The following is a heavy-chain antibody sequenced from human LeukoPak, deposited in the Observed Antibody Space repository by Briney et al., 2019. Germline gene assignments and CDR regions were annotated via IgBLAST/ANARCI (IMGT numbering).Heavy chain of an antibody. CDR3: ARELHPTRDYDFWSGPYYYYYMDV. D-gene: IGHD3-3*01. V-gene: IGHV1-18*01. J-gene: IGHJ6*03. CDR2: ISAYSGNT. Sequence: ASVKVSCKTSGYTFNTYGISWVRQAPGQGLEWMGWISAYSGNTNYAQKLQGRVTMTTDTSTSTAYMELRSLRSDDTAVYYCARELHPTRDYDFWSGPYYYYYMDVWGKGTTVTVSS. CDR1: GYTFNTYG.